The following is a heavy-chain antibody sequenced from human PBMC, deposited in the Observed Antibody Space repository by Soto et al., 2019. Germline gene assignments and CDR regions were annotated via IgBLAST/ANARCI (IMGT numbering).Heavy chain of an antibody. CDR3: APTAGTTGTTSGTSLFDY. J-gene: IGHJ4*02. CDR1: GYTFTSYD. CDR2: MNPNSGNT. D-gene: IGHD1-1*01. Sequence: ASVKVSCKASGYTFTSYDINWVRQATGQGLEWMGWMNPNSGNTGYAQKFQGRVTMTRNTSISTAYMELSSLRSEDTAVYYCAPTAGTTGTTSGTSLFDYWGQGTLVTVSS. V-gene: IGHV1-8*01.